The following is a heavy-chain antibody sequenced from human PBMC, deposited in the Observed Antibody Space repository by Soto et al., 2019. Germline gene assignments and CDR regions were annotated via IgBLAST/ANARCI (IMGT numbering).Heavy chain of an antibody. J-gene: IGHJ4*02. CDR3: AREERIAVVVAATGKDY. Sequence: GGSLRLSCATSGFTFSDYYMSWIRQAPGKGLEWVSYISSSGSTIYYADSVKGRFTISRDNAKNSLYLQMNSLRAEDTAVYYCAREERIAVVVAATGKDYWGQGTLVTVSS. V-gene: IGHV3-11*01. CDR2: ISSSGSTI. D-gene: IGHD2-15*01. CDR1: GFTFSDYY.